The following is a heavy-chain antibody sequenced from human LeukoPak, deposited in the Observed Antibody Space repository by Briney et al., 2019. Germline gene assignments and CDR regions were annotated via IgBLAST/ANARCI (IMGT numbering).Heavy chain of an antibody. D-gene: IGHD6-19*01. J-gene: IGHJ6*02. Sequence: ASVKVSCKASGGTFTSYYMHWVRQAPGQGLEWMGIINPSGGSTSYAQKFQGRVTMTRDTSTSTVYMELSSLRSEDTAVYYCATTIAVAGQGDYYYGMDVWGQGTTVTVSS. V-gene: IGHV1-46*01. CDR2: INPSGGST. CDR3: ATTIAVAGQGDYYYGMDV. CDR1: GGTFTSYY.